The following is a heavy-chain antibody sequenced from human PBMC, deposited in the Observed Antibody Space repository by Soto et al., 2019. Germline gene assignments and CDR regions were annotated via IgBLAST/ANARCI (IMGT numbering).Heavy chain of an antibody. Sequence: EVYLVESGGGLAQPGESLILSCAASGFTFRNYNMNWVRQAPGKGLEWISYIRNSSSTIYYADSVKGRFTISRDNAKNSLYLQMNSLRDEDTGVYYCARDGESASSSDFDYWGQGTLVTVSS. CDR1: GFTFRNYN. V-gene: IGHV3-48*02. J-gene: IGHJ4*02. D-gene: IGHD6-6*01. CDR3: ARDGESASSSDFDY. CDR2: IRNSSSTI.